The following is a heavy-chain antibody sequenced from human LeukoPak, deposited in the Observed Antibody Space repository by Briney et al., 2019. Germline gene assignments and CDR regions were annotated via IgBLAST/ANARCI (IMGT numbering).Heavy chain of an antibody. Sequence: PSGTLSLTCAVSGGSISTNHWWHWVRQPPGKGLEWIGSIYYSGSTYYNPSLKSRVTISVDTSKNQFSLKLSSVTAADTAVYYCARHGRMGGYDWAYFDYWGQGTLVTVSS. CDR2: IYYSGST. V-gene: IGHV4-39*01. D-gene: IGHD5-12*01. CDR1: GGSISTNHW. CDR3: ARHGRMGGYDWAYFDY. J-gene: IGHJ4*02.